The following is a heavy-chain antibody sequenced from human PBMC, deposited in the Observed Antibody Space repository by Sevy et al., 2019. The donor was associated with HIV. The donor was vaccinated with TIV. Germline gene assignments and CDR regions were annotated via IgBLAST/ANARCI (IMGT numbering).Heavy chain of an antibody. Sequence: ASVKVSCKASGYTFSSYGISWVRQAPGQGLEWMGWISDYNGYTNYAHKFQGRVTMSTETSTGTAYMGLRGLGSDDTAVYFCAREGYYYRSGTYRPPNYYGMDVWGQGTAVTVSS. V-gene: IGHV1-18*01. CDR3: AREGYYYRSGTYRPPNYYGMDV. J-gene: IGHJ6*02. CDR1: GYTFSSYG. D-gene: IGHD3-10*01. CDR2: ISDYNGYT.